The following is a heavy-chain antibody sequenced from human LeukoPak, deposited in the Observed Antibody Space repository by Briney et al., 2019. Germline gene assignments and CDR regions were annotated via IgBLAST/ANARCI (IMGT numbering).Heavy chain of an antibody. Sequence: SETLSLTCAVYGGSFSGYYWSWIRQPPGKGLEWIGEINHSGSTNYNPSLKSRVTISVGTSKNQFSLKLSSVTAADTAVYYCARNVLGYCTNGVCPRFDYWGQGTLVTVSS. D-gene: IGHD2-8*01. CDR3: ARNVLGYCTNGVCPRFDY. J-gene: IGHJ4*02. CDR1: GGSFSGYY. CDR2: INHSGST. V-gene: IGHV4-34*01.